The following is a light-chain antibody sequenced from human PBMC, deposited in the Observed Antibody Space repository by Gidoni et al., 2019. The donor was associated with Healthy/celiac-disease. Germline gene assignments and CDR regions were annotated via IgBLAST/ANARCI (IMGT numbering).Light chain of an antibody. Sequence: IVLQQPPGTLSLSPGERATLSCRASQSVSSSYLAWYQQKPGQAPRLLIYGASSRATGIPDRFSGSGSGTDFTLTISRLEPEDFAVYYCQQYGSSSYTFGQGTKLEIK. CDR3: QQYGSSSYT. CDR1: QSVSSSY. J-gene: IGKJ2*01. V-gene: IGKV3-20*01. CDR2: GAS.